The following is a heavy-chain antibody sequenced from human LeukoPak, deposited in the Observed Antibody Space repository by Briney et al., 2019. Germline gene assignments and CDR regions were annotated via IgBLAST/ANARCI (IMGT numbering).Heavy chain of an antibody. J-gene: IGHJ5*01. Sequence: GRSLRLSCAASGFTFSDYGIHWVRQAPGKGLEWVAVIWYDGTNKYYGDSVRGRFTISRDNSKNTLYLQMNSLRAEDTAVYYCAKDRGSYSTTADSWGQGTLVTVSS. CDR1: GFTFSDYG. V-gene: IGHV3-33*06. D-gene: IGHD1-26*01. CDR3: AKDRGSYSTTADS. CDR2: IWYDGTNK.